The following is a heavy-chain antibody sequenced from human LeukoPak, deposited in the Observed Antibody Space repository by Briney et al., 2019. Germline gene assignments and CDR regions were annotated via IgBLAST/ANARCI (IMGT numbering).Heavy chain of an antibody. J-gene: IGHJ5*02. CDR2: ISSSGSTI. CDR1: GFTFSDYY. CDR3: ARALLWSENWFDP. V-gene: IGHV3-11*04. Sequence: PGGSLRLSCAASGFTFSDYYMSWIRQAPGKGLEWVSYISSSGSTIYYADSVKGRFTISRDNAKNSLYLQMNSLRAEDTAVYYCARALLWSENWFDPWGQGTLVTVSS. D-gene: IGHD3-3*01.